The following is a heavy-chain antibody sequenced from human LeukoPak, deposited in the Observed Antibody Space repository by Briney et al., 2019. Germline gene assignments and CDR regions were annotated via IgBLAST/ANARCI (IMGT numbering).Heavy chain of an antibody. CDR1: GFTFSSYA. V-gene: IGHV3-30-3*01. CDR2: ISYDGSNK. CDR3: ARAPLDYYDSSGYFDY. Sequence: GRSLRLSCAASGFTFSSYAMHWVRQAPGKGLEWVAVISYDGSNKYYADSVKGRFTISRDNSKNTLYLQMNSLRAEDTAVYYCARAPLDYYDSSGYFDYWGQGTLVTVS. J-gene: IGHJ4*02. D-gene: IGHD3-22*01.